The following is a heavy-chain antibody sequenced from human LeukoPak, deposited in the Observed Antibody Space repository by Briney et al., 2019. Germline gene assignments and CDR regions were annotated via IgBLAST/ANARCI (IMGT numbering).Heavy chain of an antibody. J-gene: IGHJ4*02. Sequence: SEPLSLPCTVSVASISSYFWNWIRPPPGQRLQWIGYMSNTGITKYNPSLKSRVTISADTSKNQFSLILNSVTTADTAVYHCAKASVSTAVLFDSWGQGTLVAVSS. V-gene: IGHV4-59*01. CDR3: AKASVSTAVLFDS. CDR2: MSNTGIT. CDR1: VASISSYF. D-gene: IGHD5/OR15-5a*01.